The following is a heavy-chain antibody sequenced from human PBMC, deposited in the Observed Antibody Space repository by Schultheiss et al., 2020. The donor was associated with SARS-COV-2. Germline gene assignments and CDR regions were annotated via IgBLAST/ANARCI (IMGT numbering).Heavy chain of an antibody. CDR2: IYHSGST. Sequence: SETLSLTCTVSGYSISSGYYWGWIRQPPGKGLEWIGSIYHSGSTYYNPSLKSRVTISVDTSKNQFSLKLSSVTAADTAVYYCASGEANLYDYWGQGTLVTVSS. V-gene: IGHV4-38-2*02. CDR1: GYSISSGYY. D-gene: IGHD3-10*01. CDR3: ASGEANLYDY. J-gene: IGHJ4*02.